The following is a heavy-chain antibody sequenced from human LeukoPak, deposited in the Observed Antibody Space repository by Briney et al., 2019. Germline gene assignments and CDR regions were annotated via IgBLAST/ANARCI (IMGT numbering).Heavy chain of an antibody. CDR3: ARDAAAYHYDFWSGYFGYYFDY. J-gene: IGHJ4*02. Sequence: SETLSLTCTVSGGSISSSSYYWGWLRQPPGKGLEWIGSIYYSGSTYYNPSLESRVTISVDTSKNQFSLKLSSVTAADTAVYYCARDAAAYHYDFWSGYFGYYFDYWGQGTLVTVSS. V-gene: IGHV4-39*07. CDR2: IYYSGST. D-gene: IGHD3-3*01. CDR1: GGSISSSSYY.